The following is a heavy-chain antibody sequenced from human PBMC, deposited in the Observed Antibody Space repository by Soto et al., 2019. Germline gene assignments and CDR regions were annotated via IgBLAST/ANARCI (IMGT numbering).Heavy chain of an antibody. Sequence: SEPLSLPCTASGGSISSSNYYWGWIRQPPXKGLEWIGTIYYSGSTYYNPSLKSRVTISVDTSKNQFSLKLSPVTAADTAVYYGARRTGGRYYDNFGHYSFDYWGQGTLVTVSS. CDR2: IYYSGST. D-gene: IGHD3-22*01. V-gene: IGHV4-39*01. CDR3: ARRTGGRYYDNFGHYSFDY. CDR1: GGSISSSNYY. J-gene: IGHJ4*02.